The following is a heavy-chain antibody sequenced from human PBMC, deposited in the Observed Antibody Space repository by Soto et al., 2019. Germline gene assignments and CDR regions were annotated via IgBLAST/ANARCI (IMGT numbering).Heavy chain of an antibody. V-gene: IGHV4-39*01. J-gene: IGHJ5*02. CDR2: IYYSERTSYNSGST. CDR3: ARHTRNQFDP. CDR1: GDSMTSSSYY. Sequence: ETLSLTCTVSGDSMTSSSYYWGWIRQPPGKGLEWIGSIYYSERTSYNSGSTYYSPSLKSRVTISGDTSKSQFSLKLSSVTAADTAVYYCARHTRNQFDPWGQGTLVTVSS.